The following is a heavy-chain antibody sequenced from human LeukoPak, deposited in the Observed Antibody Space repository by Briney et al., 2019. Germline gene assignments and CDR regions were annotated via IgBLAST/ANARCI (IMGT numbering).Heavy chain of an antibody. V-gene: IGHV1-46*01. CDR1: GYTFTSYY. Sequence: ASVKVSCKASGYTFTSYYMHWVRQAPGQGLEWMGIINPSGGSTSYAQKFQGRVTMTRDMSTSTVYMELSSLRSEDTAVYYCARGKGELLLATSVDYYYYMDVWGKGTTVTVSS. CDR3: ARGKGELLLATSVDYYYYMDV. CDR2: INPSGGST. D-gene: IGHD3-10*01. J-gene: IGHJ6*03.